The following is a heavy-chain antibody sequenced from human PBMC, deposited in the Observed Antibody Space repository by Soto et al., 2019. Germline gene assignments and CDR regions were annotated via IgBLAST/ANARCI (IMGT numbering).Heavy chain of an antibody. Sequence: ESGGGVVQPGRSLRLSCAASGFTFSSYAMHWVRQAPGKGLEWVAVISYDGSNKYYADSVKGRFTISRDNSKNTLYLQMNSLGAEDTAVYYCAREESSGWYWNYYDYYGMDVWGQGTTVTVSS. CDR3: AREESSGWYWNYYDYYGMDV. V-gene: IGHV3-30-3*01. CDR2: ISYDGSNK. D-gene: IGHD6-19*01. CDR1: GFTFSSYA. J-gene: IGHJ6*02.